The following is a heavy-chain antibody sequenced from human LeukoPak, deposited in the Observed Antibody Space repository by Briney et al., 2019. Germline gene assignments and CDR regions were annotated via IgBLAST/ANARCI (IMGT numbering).Heavy chain of an antibody. Sequence: GASVKVSCKASGYIFTGYYMHWVRQAPGQGLEWMGWINPNSGDTNYAQKFQGRVTMTRDTAISTAYMELSRLRSDDTDVYYCAKVRYRLGGTYIDYWGQGTLVTVSS. CDR3: AKVRYRLGGTYIDY. D-gene: IGHD1-7*01. J-gene: IGHJ4*02. CDR1: GYIFTGYY. CDR2: INPNSGDT. V-gene: IGHV1-2*02.